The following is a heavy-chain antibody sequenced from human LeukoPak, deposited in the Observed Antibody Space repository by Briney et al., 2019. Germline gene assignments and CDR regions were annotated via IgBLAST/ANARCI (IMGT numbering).Heavy chain of an antibody. J-gene: IGHJ4*02. D-gene: IGHD3-16*01. Sequence: SETLSLTCTVSGGSISSSSYYWGWIRQPPGKGLEWIGSIYYSGSTYYDPSLKSRVTISVDTSKNQFSLKLSSVTAADTALYYCTRNGGSSVTPDFDYWGQGTLVTVSS. V-gene: IGHV4-39*03. CDR1: GGSISSSSYY. CDR3: TRNGGSSVTPDFDY. CDR2: IYYSGST.